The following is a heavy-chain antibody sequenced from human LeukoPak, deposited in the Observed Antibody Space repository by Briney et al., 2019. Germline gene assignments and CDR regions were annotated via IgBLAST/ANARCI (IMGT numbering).Heavy chain of an antibody. V-gene: IGHV4-4*07. CDR1: GGSIISYY. J-gene: IGHJ4*02. CDR2: IYTSGST. Sequence: PSETLSLTCTVSGGSIISYYWSWIRQPAGKGLEWIGRIYTSGSTNYNPSLKSRVTMSVDTSKNQFSLKLSSVTAADTAVYCCASQGYGSGYVHFDYWGQGTLVTVSS. CDR3: ASQGYGSGYVHFDY. D-gene: IGHD6-19*01.